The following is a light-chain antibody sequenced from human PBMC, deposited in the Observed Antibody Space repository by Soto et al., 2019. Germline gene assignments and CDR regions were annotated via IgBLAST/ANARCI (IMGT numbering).Light chain of an antibody. Sequence: QSVLTQPASVSGSPGQSITISCTGTSSDVGSYNLVSWYQQLPGKAPKLLIYEGSKRPSGVSNRVSGSKSGNTASLTISGLQAEDEADYYCCSYAGSSTFVIFGGGTKLTVL. J-gene: IGLJ2*01. CDR1: SSDVGSYNL. CDR3: CSYAGSSTFVI. CDR2: EGS. V-gene: IGLV2-23*03.